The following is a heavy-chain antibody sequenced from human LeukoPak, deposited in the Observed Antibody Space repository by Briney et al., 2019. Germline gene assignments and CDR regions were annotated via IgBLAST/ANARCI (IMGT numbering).Heavy chain of an antibody. CDR1: GGSISSYY. Sequence: SETLSLTCTVSGGSISSYYWSWIRQPAGKGLEWIGRIYTSGSTNYNPSLKSRVTMSVDTSKNQFSLKLSSVTAADTAVYYCAGDKAAAGPDAFDIWGQGTMVTVSS. J-gene: IGHJ3*02. CDR2: IYTSGST. D-gene: IGHD6-13*01. V-gene: IGHV4-4*07. CDR3: AGDKAAAGPDAFDI.